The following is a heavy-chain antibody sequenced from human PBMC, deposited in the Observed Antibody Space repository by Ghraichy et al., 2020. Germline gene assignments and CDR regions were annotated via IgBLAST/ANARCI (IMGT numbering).Heavy chain of an antibody. CDR1: SYVITTYG. J-gene: IGHJ4*02. CDR2: ITPHNGHT. Sequence: ASVKVSCKASSYVITTYGICWVRQAPGQGLEWMGWITPHNGHTNFVQKFQSRVTMTTDTSTNTAFLDLRNLEFDDTAVYYCARVSLMGDLVTCPPLWGRGPLVTVSS. D-gene: IGHD2-21*02. CDR3: ARVSLMGDLVTCPPL. V-gene: IGHV1-18*01.